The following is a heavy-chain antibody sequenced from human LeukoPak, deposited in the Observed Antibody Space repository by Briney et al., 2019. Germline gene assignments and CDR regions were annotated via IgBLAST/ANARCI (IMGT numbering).Heavy chain of an antibody. V-gene: IGHV3-7*05. CDR2: INQDGSAR. CDR1: GFTFRTYW. Sequence: GGSLRLSCAASGFTFRTYWMSWVRQAPGKGLEWVANINQDGSARYYVDSVKGRFSISRDNAKNLLYLQMNSLRAEDTAVYYCSRSEDYWGQGTVVTVSS. CDR3: SRSEDY. J-gene: IGHJ4*02.